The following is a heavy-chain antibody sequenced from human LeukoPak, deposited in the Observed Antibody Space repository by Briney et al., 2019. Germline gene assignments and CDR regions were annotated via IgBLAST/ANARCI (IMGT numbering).Heavy chain of an antibody. CDR1: GFTFSNYA. J-gene: IGHJ4*02. CDR2: INNDGSWI. CDR3: ARDGSAYNLDY. D-gene: IGHD3-16*01. V-gene: IGHV3-74*01. Sequence: SEGSLRLSCAASGFTFSNYAMHWVRQAPGKGLEWVSRINNDGSWINYADSVKGRFTVSRDNAKNTLNLRMNSLRAEDTAVYFCARDGSAYNLDYWGQGVLVTVSS.